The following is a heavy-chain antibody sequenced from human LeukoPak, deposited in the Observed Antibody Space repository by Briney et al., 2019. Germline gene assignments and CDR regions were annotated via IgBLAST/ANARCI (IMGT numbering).Heavy chain of an antibody. CDR2: ISSSGSTI. Sequence: GGSLRLSCAASGFTFSSYEMNWVRQAPGKGLEWVSYISSSGSTIYYADSVKGRFTISRDNAKNSLYLQTNSLRAEDTAAYYCARDFQWLADYWGQGTLVTVSS. D-gene: IGHD6-19*01. J-gene: IGHJ4*02. CDR3: ARDFQWLADY. V-gene: IGHV3-48*03. CDR1: GFTFSSYE.